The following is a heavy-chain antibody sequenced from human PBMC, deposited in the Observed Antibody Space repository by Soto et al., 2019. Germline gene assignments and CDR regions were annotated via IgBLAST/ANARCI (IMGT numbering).Heavy chain of an antibody. J-gene: IGHJ3*02. CDR3: ARTTDYYDSSGYCGAFDI. CDR1: GGTFSSYA. CDR2: IIPIFGTA. V-gene: IGHV1-69*13. Sequence: SVKVSCKASGGTFSSYAISWVRQAPGQGPEWMGGIIPIFGTANYAQKFQGRVTITADESTSTAYMELSSLRSEDTAVYYCARTTDYYDSSGYCGAFDIWGQGTMVTVSS. D-gene: IGHD3-22*01.